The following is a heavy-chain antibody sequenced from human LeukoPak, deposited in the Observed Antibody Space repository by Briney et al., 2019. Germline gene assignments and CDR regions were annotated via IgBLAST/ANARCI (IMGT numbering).Heavy chain of an antibody. CDR3: ARVGRYCSGGSCYQDWFDP. D-gene: IGHD2-15*01. V-gene: IGHV1-18*01. CDR1: GYTFTSYG. J-gene: IGHJ5*02. CDR2: ISVYNGNT. Sequence: ASVKVSCKASGYTFTSYGISWVRQAPGQGLEWMGWISVYNGNTNYAQKLQGRVTMTTDTSTSTAYMELRSLRSDDTAVYYCARVGRYCSGGSCYQDWFDPWGQGTLVTVSS.